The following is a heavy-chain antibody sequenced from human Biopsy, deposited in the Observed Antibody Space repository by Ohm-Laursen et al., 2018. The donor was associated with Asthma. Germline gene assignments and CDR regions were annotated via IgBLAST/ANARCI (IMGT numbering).Heavy chain of an antibody. CDR2: ISWNRDSL. V-gene: IGHV3-9*01. CDR3: AKEDYDILTGYVPGGFDF. Sequence: SLRLSCTASGFTFSDYAMHWVRQAPGKGLEWVSGISWNRDSLDYADTVRGRVTISRDNAKKSLYLQMNSLRAKDSALYDCAKEDYDILTGYVPGGFDFWGQGTLVTVSS. J-gene: IGHJ4*02. D-gene: IGHD3-9*01. CDR1: GFTFSDYA.